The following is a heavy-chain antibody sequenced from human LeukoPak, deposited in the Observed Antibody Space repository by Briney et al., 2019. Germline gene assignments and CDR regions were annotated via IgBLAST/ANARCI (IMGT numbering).Heavy chain of an antibody. CDR2: IRGKAYGGTT. Sequence: GGSLRLSCTASGFTFGDYVMSWFRQAPGKGLEWVGFIRGKAYGGTTEYAASVKGRFTISRDDSKSIAYLQMNSLKTEDTAVYYCTRDTTIFEIKDPFDYWGQGTLVTVSS. CDR3: TRDTTIFEIKDPFDY. D-gene: IGHD3-3*01. J-gene: IGHJ4*02. V-gene: IGHV3-49*03. CDR1: GFTFGDYV.